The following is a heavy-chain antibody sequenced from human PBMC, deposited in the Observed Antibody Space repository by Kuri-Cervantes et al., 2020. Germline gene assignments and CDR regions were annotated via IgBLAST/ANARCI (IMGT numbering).Heavy chain of an antibody. CDR1: GFTFSSYG. Sequence: GESLKISCAASGFTFSSYGMHWVRQAPGKGLEWVAVISYDGSNKYYADSVKGRFTISRDNSKNTLYLQMNSLRAGDTAIYYCARGGGRVLPSAIGYAFDIWGQGTMVTVSS. CDR3: ARGGGRVLPSAIGYAFDI. J-gene: IGHJ3*02. D-gene: IGHD2-2*01. CDR2: ISYDGSNK. V-gene: IGHV3-30*03.